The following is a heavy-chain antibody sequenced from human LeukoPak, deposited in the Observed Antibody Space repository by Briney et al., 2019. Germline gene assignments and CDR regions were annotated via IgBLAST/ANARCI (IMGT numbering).Heavy chain of an antibody. J-gene: IGHJ4*02. CDR2: INHVGSS. CDR1: GGSLSNYQ. V-gene: IGHV4-34*01. Sequence: SETLSLTCAVNGGSLSNYQWTWIRQSPEKGLEWIGKINHVGSSNYNPSLKSPVALLLEAPKNQFSLELRSVTAAHTAVYYCARGVSTPSDTGDYGGGYYYFDNWGQGILVTVSS. CDR3: ARGVSTPSDTGDYGGGYYYFDN. D-gene: IGHD4-17*01.